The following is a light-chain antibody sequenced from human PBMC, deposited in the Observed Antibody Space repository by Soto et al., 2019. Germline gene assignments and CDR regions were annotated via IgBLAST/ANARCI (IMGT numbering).Light chain of an antibody. V-gene: IGKV3-20*01. CDR1: QSVSSSF. CDR3: QHYGTSLWT. J-gene: IGKJ1*01. CDR2: GAS. Sequence: EIMLTQSPGTLSLSPGERATLSCRASQSVSSSFLAWYQQKPGQAPRLLIYGASIRATGIPDRVSGSGSGTDFSFTISRLEPEDFAMYLCQHYGTSLWTFGQGTKVDIK.